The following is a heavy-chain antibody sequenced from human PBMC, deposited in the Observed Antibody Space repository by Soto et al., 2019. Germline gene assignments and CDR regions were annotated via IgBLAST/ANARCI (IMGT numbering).Heavy chain of an antibody. CDR2: IYSGGST. CDR1: GFTFSSYS. D-gene: IGHD5-12*01. V-gene: IGHV3-66*04. Sequence: GSLRLSCAASGFTFSSYSMNWVRQAPGKGLEWVSVIYSGGSTYYADSVKGRFTISRDNSKNTLYLQMNSLRAEDTAVYYCEGQLNIVAKRVDAFDIWGKWTMGTVSS. J-gene: IGHJ3*02. CDR3: EGQLNIVAKRVDAFDI.